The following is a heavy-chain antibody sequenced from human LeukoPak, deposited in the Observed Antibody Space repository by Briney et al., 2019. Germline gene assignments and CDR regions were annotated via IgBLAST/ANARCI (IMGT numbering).Heavy chain of an antibody. CDR2: IYYSGST. CDR3: AGVYCSGGSCYSAPSPLIDY. CDR1: GGSVSSGSYY. J-gene: IGHJ4*02. D-gene: IGHD2-15*01. Sequence: SETLSLTCTVSGGSVSSGSYYWSWIRQPPGKGLEWIGYIYYSGSTNYNPSLKSRVTISVDTSKNQFSLKLSSVTAADTAVYYCAGVYCSGGSCYSAPSPLIDYWGQGTLVTVSS. V-gene: IGHV4-61*01.